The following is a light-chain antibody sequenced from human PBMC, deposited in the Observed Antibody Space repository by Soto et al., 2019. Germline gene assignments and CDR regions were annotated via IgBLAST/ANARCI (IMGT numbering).Light chain of an antibody. CDR3: SSYTSSSTLVV. J-gene: IGLJ2*01. CDR1: SSDVGGYNY. Sequence: QSVLTQPASVSGSPGQSITISCTGTSSDVGGYNYVSWYQQHPGKAPKLMIYDVSHRPSGGSNRFSGSKSGNTASLTISGLQAEDDADYYCSSYTSSSTLVVFGGGTKLTVL. V-gene: IGLV2-14*01. CDR2: DVS.